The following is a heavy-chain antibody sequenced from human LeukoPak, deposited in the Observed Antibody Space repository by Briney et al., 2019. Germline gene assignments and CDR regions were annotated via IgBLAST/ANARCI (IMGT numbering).Heavy chain of an antibody. D-gene: IGHD1-26*01. CDR2: IYTSGST. CDR3: ARDGPWEPLDY. J-gene: IGHJ4*02. Sequence: SETLSLTCTVSGSSISSYYWSWIRQPAGKGLEWIGRIYTSGSTNYNPSLKSRVTISVDTSKNQFSLKLSSVTAADTAVYYCARDGPWEPLDYWGQGTLVTVSS. CDR1: GSSISSYY. V-gene: IGHV4-4*07.